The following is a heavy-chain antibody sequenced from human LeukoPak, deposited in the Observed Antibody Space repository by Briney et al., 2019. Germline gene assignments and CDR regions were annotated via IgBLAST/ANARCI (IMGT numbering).Heavy chain of an antibody. CDR3: ATRHYNYDGDY. V-gene: IGHV3-53*01. J-gene: IGHJ4*02. D-gene: IGHD3-16*01. CDR1: GFTVSSNY. Sequence: PGGSLRLSCAASGFTVSSNYMSWVRQAPGKGLEWVSVIHSDGSTYYADSVKGRFTISTDNSKNTLYLQMDSLRAEDTAVYYCATRHYNYDGDYGGQGTLVTVSS. CDR2: IHSDGST.